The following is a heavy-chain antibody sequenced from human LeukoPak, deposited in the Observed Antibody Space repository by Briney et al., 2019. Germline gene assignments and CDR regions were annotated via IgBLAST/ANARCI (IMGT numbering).Heavy chain of an antibody. CDR2: IGGSGGRT. CDR1: GFTFSSYA. CDR3: ARVRRYSSGWYAPPGNAFDI. V-gene: IGHV3-23*01. J-gene: IGHJ3*02. D-gene: IGHD6-19*01. Sequence: PGGSLRLSCAASGFTFSSYAMSWVRQAPGKGLEWVSAIGGSGGRTYYADSVKGRFTISRDNSKNTLYLQMNSLRAEDTAVYYCARVRRYSSGWYAPPGNAFDIWGQGTMVTVSS.